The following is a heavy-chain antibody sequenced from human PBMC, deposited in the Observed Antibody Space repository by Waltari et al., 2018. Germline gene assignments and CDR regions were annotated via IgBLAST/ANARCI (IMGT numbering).Heavy chain of an antibody. J-gene: IGHJ3*02. CDR1: GGTFSSYA. CDR2: IIPIFGTA. V-gene: IGHV1-69*14. D-gene: IGHD6-19*01. Sequence: QVQLVQSGAEVKKPGSSVKVSCKASGGTFSSYAISWVRQAPGQGLEWMGGIIPIFGTANYEQKFQGRVTITADKSTSTAYMELSSLRSEDTAVYYCASPTRHSSGWGDAFDIWGQGTMVTVSS. CDR3: ASPTRHSSGWGDAFDI.